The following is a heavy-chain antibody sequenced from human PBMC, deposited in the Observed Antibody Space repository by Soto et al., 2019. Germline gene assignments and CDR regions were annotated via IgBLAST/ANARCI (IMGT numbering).Heavy chain of an antibody. CDR2: IYYSGST. Sequence: SETLSLTCTVSGGSISSGGYYWNWIRQQTGKGLEWIGYIYYSGSTNYIPSLKSRVTISVDTSKNQFSLKLSSVTAADTAVYYCARGQVVAAQHWGQGTLVTVSS. J-gene: IGHJ4*02. D-gene: IGHD2-15*01. CDR3: ARGQVVAAQH. V-gene: IGHV4-61*08. CDR1: GGSISSGGYY.